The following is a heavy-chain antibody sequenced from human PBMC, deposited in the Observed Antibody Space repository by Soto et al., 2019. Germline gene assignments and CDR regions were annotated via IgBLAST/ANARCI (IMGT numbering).Heavy chain of an antibody. J-gene: IGHJ5*02. Sequence: QVQLQESGPGLVKPSETLSLTCTVSGGSVSSGSYYWSWIRQPPGKGLEWIGYIYYSGSTNYNPSLKSRVTISVDTSKNQFSLKLSSVTAADTAVYYCARTAAAPRANWFDPWGQGTLVTVSS. CDR2: IYYSGST. CDR3: ARTAAAPRANWFDP. CDR1: GGSVSSGSYY. V-gene: IGHV4-61*01. D-gene: IGHD6-13*01.